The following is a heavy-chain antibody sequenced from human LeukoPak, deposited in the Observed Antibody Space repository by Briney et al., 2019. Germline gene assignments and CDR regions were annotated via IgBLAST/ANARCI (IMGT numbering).Heavy chain of an antibody. CDR3: ARQEYCSGASCYTWFDP. CDR2: IYPADSGI. D-gene: IGHD2-15*01. Sequence: GESLKISCKGSGYSINNYWIAWVRQMPGKGLEWMGIIYPADSGIRYSPSFQGQVTISADKSISTAHLQWNSLKASDTAMYYCARQEYCSGASCYTWFDPWGQGTLVTVSS. CDR1: GYSINNYW. J-gene: IGHJ5*02. V-gene: IGHV5-51*01.